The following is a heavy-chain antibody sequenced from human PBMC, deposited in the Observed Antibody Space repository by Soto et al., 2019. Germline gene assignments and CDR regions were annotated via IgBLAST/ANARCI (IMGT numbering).Heavy chain of an antibody. CDR1: GFTVSSNY. J-gene: IGHJ3*02. CDR2: IYSGGST. D-gene: IGHD2-15*01. CDR3: ARDRSWGQYCSGGSCLDAFDI. Sequence: EVQLVESGGGLVQPGGSLRLSCAASGFTVSSNYMSWVRQAPGKGLEWVSVIYSGGSTYYADSVKGRFTISRHNSKNTLYLQMNSLRAGDTAVYYCARDRSWGQYCSGGSCLDAFDIWGQGTMVTVSS. V-gene: IGHV3-53*04.